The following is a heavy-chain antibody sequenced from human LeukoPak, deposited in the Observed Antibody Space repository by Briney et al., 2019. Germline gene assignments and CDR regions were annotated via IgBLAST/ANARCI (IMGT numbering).Heavy chain of an antibody. Sequence: ASVKVSCKASGYTFTGYYMHWVRQAPGQGLEWMGWINPNSGGTNYAQKFQGRVTMTRDTSISTAYMELSRLRSDDTAVYYCARVPPRTAMDYDYWGQGTLVTVSS. CDR1: GYTFTGYY. D-gene: IGHD5-18*01. CDR3: ARVPPRTAMDYDY. CDR2: INPNSGGT. J-gene: IGHJ4*02. V-gene: IGHV1-2*02.